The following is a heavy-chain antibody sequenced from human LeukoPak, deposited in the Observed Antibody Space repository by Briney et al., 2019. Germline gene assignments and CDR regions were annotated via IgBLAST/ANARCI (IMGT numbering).Heavy chain of an antibody. V-gene: IGHV3-7*01. J-gene: IGHJ4*02. CDR3: ASWGAGGNY. Sequence: GGSLRLSCEASGFTLSTYWMNWVRQVPGKGLDWVANINPDGSGKRYVDSVKGRFTIARDNADNSLSLQMNSLRAEDTAVYYCASWGAGGNYWGQGTLVTVSS. CDR1: GFTLSTYW. D-gene: IGHD3-16*01. CDR2: INPDGSGK.